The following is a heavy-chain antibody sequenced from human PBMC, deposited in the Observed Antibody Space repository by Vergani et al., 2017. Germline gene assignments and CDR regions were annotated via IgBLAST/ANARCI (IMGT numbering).Heavy chain of an antibody. Sequence: QVQLVQSGAEVKKPGSSVKVSCKASGGTFSSYAISWVRQAPGQGLEWMGGIIPIFGTANYAQKFQGRVTITADESTSTAYMELSSLRSEDTAVYYCARDGQGDCSSTSCRYYYYYGMDVWGQGTTVTVSS. CDR2: IIPIFGTA. CDR1: GGTFSSYA. D-gene: IGHD2-2*01. V-gene: IGHV1-69*01. CDR3: ARDGQGDCSSTSCRYYYYYGMDV. J-gene: IGHJ6*02.